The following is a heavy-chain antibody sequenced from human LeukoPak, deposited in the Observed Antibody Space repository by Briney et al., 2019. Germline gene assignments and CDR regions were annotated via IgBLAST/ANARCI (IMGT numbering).Heavy chain of an antibody. V-gene: IGHV4-59*01. J-gene: IGHJ4*02. Sequence: SETLSLTCTVSGGSISSYYWSWIRQPPGKGLEWIGYIYYSGTTNYNPSLKSRVTISVDTSKNQFSLKLSSVTAADTAVYYCARGVYIAAAQYAYWGQGTPVTVSS. D-gene: IGHD6-13*01. CDR1: GGSISSYY. CDR2: IYYSGTT. CDR3: ARGVYIAAAQYAY.